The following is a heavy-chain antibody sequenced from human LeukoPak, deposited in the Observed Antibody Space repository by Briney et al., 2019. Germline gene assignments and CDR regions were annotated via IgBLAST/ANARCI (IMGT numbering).Heavy chain of an antibody. CDR1: GGSISSGDYY. V-gene: IGHV4-30-4*01. Sequence: SQTLSLTCTVSGGSISSGDYYWSWIRQPPGKGLEWIGYIYYSGSTYYNPSLKSRVTISVDTSKNQFSLKLSSVTAADTAVYYCARESSLRFLEWFRAFDIWGQGTMVTVSS. CDR2: IYYSGST. J-gene: IGHJ3*02. CDR3: ARESSLRFLEWFRAFDI. D-gene: IGHD3-3*01.